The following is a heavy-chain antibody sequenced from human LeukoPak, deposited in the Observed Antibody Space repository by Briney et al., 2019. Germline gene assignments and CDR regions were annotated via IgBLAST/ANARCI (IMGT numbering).Heavy chain of an antibody. CDR1: GGSISSGSYS. V-gene: IGHV4-61*02. J-gene: IGHJ4*02. Sequence: SETLSLTCTVSGGSISSGSYSWSWIRQPAGKGLEWIGRIYTSGSTNYNPSLKSRVTISVDTSKNQFSLKLSSVTAADTAVYYCARASLIKVVPAAPGYYFDYWGQGTLVTVSS. CDR2: IYTSGST. D-gene: IGHD2-2*01. CDR3: ARASLIKVVPAAPGYYFDY.